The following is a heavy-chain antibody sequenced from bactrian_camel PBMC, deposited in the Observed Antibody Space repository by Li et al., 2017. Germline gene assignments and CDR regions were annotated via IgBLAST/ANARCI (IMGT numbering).Heavy chain of an antibody. J-gene: IGHJ4*01. CDR2: LWTGGATT. CDR1: RYTYKRNC. Sequence: HVQLVESGGGSVQAGGSLTLSCAAGRYTYKRNCMGWFRQRPGKDREGLAVLWTGGATTTYADSVKGRFIITLDIAKNLLYLRMDTLKPEDTAMYYCALSPTHMGWVGGPRFWGRGTQVTVS. D-gene: IGHD5*01. CDR3: ALSPTHMGWVGGPRF. V-gene: IGHV3S1*01.